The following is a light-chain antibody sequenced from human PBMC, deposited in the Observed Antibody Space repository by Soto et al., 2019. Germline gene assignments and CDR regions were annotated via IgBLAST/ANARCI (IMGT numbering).Light chain of an antibody. V-gene: IGKV3-20*01. Sequence: EIVLTQSPGTLSLSPGERATLSCRASQSVRSSYLAWYQQKPGQAPRLLIYGASSRATGIPDRFSGSGSRTNFTITITRMEPEHFAVYYCQQYGSSPWTFGRGTKVKIK. J-gene: IGKJ1*01. CDR1: QSVRSSY. CDR3: QQYGSSPWT. CDR2: GAS.